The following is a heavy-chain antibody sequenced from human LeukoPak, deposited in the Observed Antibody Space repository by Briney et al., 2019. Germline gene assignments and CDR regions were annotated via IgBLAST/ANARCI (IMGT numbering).Heavy chain of an antibody. CDR3: ARDLWLGQRGLFYFEY. V-gene: IGHV3-7*01. J-gene: IGHJ4*02. CDR1: GFTFSGYA. CDR2: IREDGSEK. Sequence: PGGSLRLSCAASGFTFSGYAMSWVRQAPGKGPEWVANIREDGSEKFYVNSVKGRFTISRDNAKNSLYLQMNSLTVDDTAVYYCARDLWLGQRGLFYFEYWGQGTPVTVAS. D-gene: IGHD3-22*01.